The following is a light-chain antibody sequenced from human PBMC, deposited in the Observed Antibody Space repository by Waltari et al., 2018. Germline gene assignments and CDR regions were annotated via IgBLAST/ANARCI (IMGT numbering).Light chain of an antibody. J-gene: IGLJ1*01. CDR3: SSFTGSDTHV. CDR2: EVS. V-gene: IGLV2-14*01. Sequence: QSALTQPASVSGSPGQSITISCTGTSSDVGRYNYVSWYQQHPGKAPKLMIYEVSHWPSGVANRFAGSKSGNTASLTISGLQAEDEADYYCSSFTGSDTHVFGTGTKVTVL. CDR1: SSDVGRYNY.